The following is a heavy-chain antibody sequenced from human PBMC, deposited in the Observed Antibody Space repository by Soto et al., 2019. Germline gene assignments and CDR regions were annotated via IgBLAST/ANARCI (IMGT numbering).Heavy chain of an antibody. CDR2: INPSGGST. J-gene: IGHJ4*02. CDR1: GYTFTSYY. D-gene: IGHD3-9*01. Sequence: ASVKVSCKASGYTFTSYYMHWVRQAPGQGLEWMGIINPSGGSTSYAQKFQGRVTMTRDTSTSTVYMELSSLRSEDTAVYYCARGRYSVMCRGYFDYWGQGTLVTVSS. V-gene: IGHV1-46*01. CDR3: ARGRYSVMCRGYFDY.